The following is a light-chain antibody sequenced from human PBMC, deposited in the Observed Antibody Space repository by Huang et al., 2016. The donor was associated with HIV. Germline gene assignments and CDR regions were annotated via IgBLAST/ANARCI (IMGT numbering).Light chain of an antibody. V-gene: IGKV3-20*01. CDR1: QSVSSSY. CDR2: GAS. J-gene: IGKJ3*01. Sequence: DIVLTQSPGTLSLSPGERATLSCRASQSVSSSYLGWYQQKPGQAPRLLIYGASSRASGIPDRFSGSGSGTDFPLTIRRLEPEDFAVYYWQHYGSSPFTFGPGTKVDIK. CDR3: QHYGSSPFT.